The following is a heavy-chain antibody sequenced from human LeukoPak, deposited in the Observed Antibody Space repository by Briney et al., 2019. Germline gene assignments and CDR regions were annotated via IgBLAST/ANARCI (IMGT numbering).Heavy chain of an antibody. Sequence: ETLSLTCTVSGGSISGYYWSWVRQAPGKGLEWVSAISGSGGSTYYADSVKGRFTISRDNSKNTLYLQMNSLRAEDTAVYYCVRDDDNWGFVLWGRGTLVAVSS. CDR3: VRDDDNWGFVL. J-gene: IGHJ2*01. CDR2: ISGSGGST. CDR1: GGSISGYY. D-gene: IGHD7-27*01. V-gene: IGHV3-23*01.